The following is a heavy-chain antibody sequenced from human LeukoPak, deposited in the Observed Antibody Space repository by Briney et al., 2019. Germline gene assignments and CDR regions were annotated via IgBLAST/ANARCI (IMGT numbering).Heavy chain of an antibody. V-gene: IGHV4-30-4*01. J-gene: IGHJ5*02. Sequence: SETLSLTCTVSGGSISSGDYYWSWIRQPPGKGLEWIGYIYYSGSTYYNPSLKSRVTISVDTSKNQFSLKLSSVTAADTAVYYCAREYGDDNWFDPWGQGTLVTVSS. CDR1: GGSISSGDYY. CDR3: AREYGDDNWFDP. CDR2: IYYSGST. D-gene: IGHD2-21*02.